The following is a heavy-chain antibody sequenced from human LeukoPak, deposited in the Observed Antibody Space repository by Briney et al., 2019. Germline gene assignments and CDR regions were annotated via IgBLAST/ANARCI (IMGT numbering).Heavy chain of an antibody. Sequence: SETLSLTCTVSGGSISSYYWSWIRQPPGKGLEWIGYIYYSGSTNYNPSLKSRVTISVDTSKNQFSLKLSSVTAADTAVYYCAREVVGSPGSYFDYWGQGTLVTVSS. V-gene: IGHV4-59*01. J-gene: IGHJ4*02. CDR1: GGSISSYY. CDR2: IYYSGST. CDR3: AREVVGSPGSYFDY. D-gene: IGHD2-21*01.